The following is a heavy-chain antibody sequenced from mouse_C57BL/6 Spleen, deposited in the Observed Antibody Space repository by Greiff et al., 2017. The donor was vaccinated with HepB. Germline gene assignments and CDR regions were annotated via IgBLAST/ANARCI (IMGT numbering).Heavy chain of an antibody. CDR2: ISSGGSYT. V-gene: IGHV5-6*01. CDR1: GFTFSSYG. Sequence: EVHLVESGGDLVKPGGSLKLSCAASGFTFSSYGMSWVRQTPDKRLEWVATISSGGSYTYYPDSVKGRFTISRDNAKNTLYLQMSSLKSEDTAMYYCARHGYGSFYYYAMDYWGQGTSVTVSS. CDR3: ARHGYGSFYYYAMDY. J-gene: IGHJ4*01. D-gene: IGHD1-1*01.